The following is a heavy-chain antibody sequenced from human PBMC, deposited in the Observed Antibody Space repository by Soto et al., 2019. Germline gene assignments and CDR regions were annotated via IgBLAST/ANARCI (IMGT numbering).Heavy chain of an antibody. Sequence: SETLSLTCTVSGGSISSSSYYWGWIRQPPGKGLEWIGSIYYSGSTYYNPSLKSRVTISVDTSKNQFSLKLSSVTAADTAVYYCARPFYVFYALDIWGQGTMVTVSS. D-gene: IGHD3-16*01. V-gene: IGHV4-39*01. CDR2: IYYSGST. CDR3: ARPFYVFYALDI. CDR1: GGSISSSSYY. J-gene: IGHJ3*02.